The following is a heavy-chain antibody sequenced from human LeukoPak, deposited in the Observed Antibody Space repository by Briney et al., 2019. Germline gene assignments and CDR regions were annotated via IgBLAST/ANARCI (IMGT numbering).Heavy chain of an antibody. D-gene: IGHD2-21*02. V-gene: IGHV1-18*01. CDR2: ISAYNGNT. CDR3: ATPRGAYCGGDCYLPPDY. Sequence: GASVKVSCKASGYTFTSYGISWVRQAPGQGLEWMGWISAYNGNTNYAQKLQGRVTMTTDTSTSTAYMELRSLRSDDTAVYYCATPRGAYCGGDCYLPPDYWGQGTLVTVSS. J-gene: IGHJ4*02. CDR1: GYTFTSYG.